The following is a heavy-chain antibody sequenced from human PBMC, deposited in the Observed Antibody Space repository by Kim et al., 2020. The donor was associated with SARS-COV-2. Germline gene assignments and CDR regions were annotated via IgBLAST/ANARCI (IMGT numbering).Heavy chain of an antibody. CDR1: GFTVSSNY. CDR2: IYSGGST. Sequence: GGSLRLSCAASGFTVSSNYMSWVRQAPGKGLEWVSVIYSGGSTYYADSVKGRFTISRDNSKNTLYLQMNSLRAEDTAVYYCARDSILGELNLYAFDIWGQGTMVTVSS. V-gene: IGHV3-53*01. CDR3: ARDSILGELNLYAFDI. D-gene: IGHD3-16*01. J-gene: IGHJ3*02.